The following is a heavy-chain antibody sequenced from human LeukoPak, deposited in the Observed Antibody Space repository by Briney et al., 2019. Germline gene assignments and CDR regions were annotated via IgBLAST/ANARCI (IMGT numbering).Heavy chain of an antibody. CDR1: GFTFSSYG. Sequence: GGSLRLSCAASGFTFSSYGMNWVRQAPGKGLEWVANIKQDGSEKYYVDSVKGRFTISRDNAKNSLYLQMNSLRAEDTAMYYCARDSAGNDYWGQGTLVTVSS. J-gene: IGHJ4*02. D-gene: IGHD6-13*01. V-gene: IGHV3-7*01. CDR3: ARDSAGNDY. CDR2: IKQDGSEK.